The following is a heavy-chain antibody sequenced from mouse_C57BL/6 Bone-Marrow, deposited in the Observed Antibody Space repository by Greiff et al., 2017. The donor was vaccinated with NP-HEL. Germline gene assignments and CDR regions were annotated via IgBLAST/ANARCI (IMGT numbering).Heavy chain of an antibody. D-gene: IGHD2-3*01. CDR2: IDPSDSYT. CDR3: ARDGYYVTWFAY. Sequence: VQLQQPGAELVKPGASVKLSCKASGYTFTSYWMQWVKQRPGQGLEWIGEIDPSDSYTNYNSKFKGKATLTVDTSSSTAYMQLSSLTSEDSAVYYCARDGYYVTWFAYWGQGTLVTVSA. V-gene: IGHV1-50*01. CDR1: GYTFTSYW. J-gene: IGHJ3*01.